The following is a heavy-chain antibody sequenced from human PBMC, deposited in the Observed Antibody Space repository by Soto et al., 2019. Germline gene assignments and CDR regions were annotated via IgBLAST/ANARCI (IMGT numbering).Heavy chain of an antibody. D-gene: IGHD6-25*01. CDR2: IYYSGST. CDR3: ARGLAAIAASWFDP. CDR1: GGSISSGGYY. V-gene: IGHV4-31*03. Sequence: SETLSLTCTVSGGSISSGGYYWSWIRQHPGKGLEWIGYIYYSGSTYYNPSLKSRVTIPVDTSKNQFSLKLSSVTAADTAVYYCARGLAAIAASWFDPWGQGTLVTVSS. J-gene: IGHJ5*02.